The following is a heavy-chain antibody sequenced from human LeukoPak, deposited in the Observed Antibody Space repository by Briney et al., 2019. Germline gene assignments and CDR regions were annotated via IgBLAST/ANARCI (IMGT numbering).Heavy chain of an antibody. V-gene: IGHV3-20*04. Sequence: GGSLRLSCAASGFTFSSYWMSWVRQAPGKGLEWVSGINWNGGSTGYADSVKGRFTISRDNSKNTLYLQMNSLRAEDTAVYYCAKGLLAESYWGQGTLVTVSS. J-gene: IGHJ4*02. CDR3: AKGLLAESY. CDR1: GFTFSSYW. CDR2: INWNGGST. D-gene: IGHD3-3*01.